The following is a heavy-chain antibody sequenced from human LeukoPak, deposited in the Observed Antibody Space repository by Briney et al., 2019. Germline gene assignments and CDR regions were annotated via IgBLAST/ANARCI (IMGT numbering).Heavy chain of an antibody. D-gene: IGHD5-18*01. V-gene: IGHV4-38-2*01. CDR3: ARPNVRGYSYGYFDY. Sequence: SETLSLTCAVSGYSISSGYYWGWIRQPPGKGLEWIGSIYHSGSTYYNPSLKSRVTISVDTSKNQFSLKLSSVTAADTAVYYCARPNVRGYSYGYFDYWGQGTLVTVSP. CDR1: GYSISSGYY. J-gene: IGHJ4*02. CDR2: IYHSGST.